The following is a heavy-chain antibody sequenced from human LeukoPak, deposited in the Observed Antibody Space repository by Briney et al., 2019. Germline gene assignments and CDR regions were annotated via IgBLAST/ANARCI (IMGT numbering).Heavy chain of an antibody. J-gene: IGHJ3*02. CDR3: AAGTPNIVAHDAFDI. D-gene: IGHD5-12*01. CDR2: IVVGSGNT. V-gene: IGHV1-58*02. CDR1: GFTFTSSA. Sequence: GTSLKVSCKASGFTFTSSAMQWVRQARGQRLEWIGWIVVGSGNTNYAQKFQERVTITRDMSTSTAYMELSSLRSEDTAVYYCAAGTPNIVAHDAFDIWGQGTMVTVSS.